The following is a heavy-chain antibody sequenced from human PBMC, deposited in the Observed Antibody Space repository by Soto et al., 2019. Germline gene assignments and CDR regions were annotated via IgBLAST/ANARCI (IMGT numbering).Heavy chain of an antibody. D-gene: IGHD1-20*01. Sequence: QVQLQESGPGLVKPSETLSLTCTVSGGSISSYYWSWIRQPPGKGLEWIGYIYYSGSTNYNPSLKSRVTISVDTSKNQFSLKLSSVTAADTAVYYCARADRYTSHDYWGQGTLVTVSS. CDR1: GGSISSYY. V-gene: IGHV4-59*01. J-gene: IGHJ4*02. CDR2: IYYSGST. CDR3: ARADRYTSHDY.